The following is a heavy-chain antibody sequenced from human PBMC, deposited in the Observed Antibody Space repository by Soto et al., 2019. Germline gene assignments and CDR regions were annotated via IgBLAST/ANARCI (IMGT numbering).Heavy chain of an antibody. Sequence: ASVEVSCKASGYTFTDYFMHWVRQAPGQRLEWMGWINAGNGNTKYSQKFQGRVTITRDTSASTAYMELSSLRSEDTAVYYCARAVAVPADFDYWGQGTLVTVSS. CDR3: ARAVAVPADFDY. D-gene: IGHD6-19*01. CDR1: GYTFTDYF. J-gene: IGHJ4*02. V-gene: IGHV1-3*01. CDR2: INAGNGNT.